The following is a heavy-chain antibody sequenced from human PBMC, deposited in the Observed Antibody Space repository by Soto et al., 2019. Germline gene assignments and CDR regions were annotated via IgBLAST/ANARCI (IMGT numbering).Heavy chain of an antibody. J-gene: IGHJ4*02. Sequence: SETLSLTCTVSGDSLDTSYWNWIRQPAGERLEWIGRIHSTRGSHYNPSLRSRVSMSIDTSENQFSLRLTSVTAADTAVYYCVTVNLVGAAYYFDYWGPGTLVTVSS. V-gene: IGHV4-4*07. CDR3: VTVNLVGAAYYFDY. CDR1: GDSLDTSY. CDR2: IHSTRGS. D-gene: IGHD1-26*01.